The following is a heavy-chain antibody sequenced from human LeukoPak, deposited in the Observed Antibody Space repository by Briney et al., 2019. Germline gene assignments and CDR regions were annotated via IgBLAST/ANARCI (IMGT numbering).Heavy chain of an antibody. D-gene: IGHD3-16*01. V-gene: IGHV4-38-2*02. CDR1: GYSIGSGYF. Sequence: PSETLSLTCNVSGYSIGSGYFWGWIRQPPGKGLEWIGGVYSSGSTYYNPSLESRLTISLKTSKNQFSLKLRSVTAADTAVHYCARRPDWGYDYYMDVWGKGTTVTVSS. CDR2: VYSSGST. CDR3: ARRPDWGYDYYMDV. J-gene: IGHJ6*03.